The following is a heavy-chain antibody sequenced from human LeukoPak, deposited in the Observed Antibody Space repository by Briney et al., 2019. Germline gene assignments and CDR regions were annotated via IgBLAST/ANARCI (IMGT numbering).Heavy chain of an antibody. V-gene: IGHV3-64D*06. J-gene: IGHJ5*02. CDR2: ISSNGGST. Sequence: GGPLRLSCSASGFTFSSYAMHWVRQAPGKGLEYVSAISSNGGSTYYADSVKGRFTISRDNSKNTLYLQMSSLKTEDTAVYYCVSSSGWYGRWGQGTLVTVSS. CDR1: GFTFSSYA. CDR3: VSSSGWYGR. D-gene: IGHD6-19*01.